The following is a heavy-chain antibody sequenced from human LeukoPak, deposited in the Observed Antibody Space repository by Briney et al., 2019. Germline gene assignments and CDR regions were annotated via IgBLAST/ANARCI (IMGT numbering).Heavy chain of an antibody. D-gene: IGHD3-22*01. CDR3: ARFSGYDSSGYVSSVDAFDI. Sequence: SETLSLTCTVSGGSISSYYWSWIRQPPGKGLEWIGYIYSSGTTNYNPFLKSRVTISVDTSKNQFSLKLSSVTAADTAVYYCARFSGYDSSGYVSSVDAFDIWGQGTMVTVSS. CDR2: IYSSGTT. V-gene: IGHV4-59*08. CDR1: GGSISSYY. J-gene: IGHJ3*02.